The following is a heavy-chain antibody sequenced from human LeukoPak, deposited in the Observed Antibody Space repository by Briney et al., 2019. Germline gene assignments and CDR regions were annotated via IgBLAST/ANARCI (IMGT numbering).Heavy chain of an antibody. CDR3: AREVPVVAASYYYYYMDV. V-gene: IGHV4-39*07. CDR2: IYYSGST. D-gene: IGHD2-15*01. Sequence: SETLSLTCTVSGGSISSSSYYWGWIRQPPGKGLEWIGSIYYSGSTNYNPSLKSRVTMSVDTSKNQFSLKLSSVTAAGTAVYYCAREVPVVAASYYYYYMDVWGKGTTVTISS. CDR1: GGSISSSSYY. J-gene: IGHJ6*03.